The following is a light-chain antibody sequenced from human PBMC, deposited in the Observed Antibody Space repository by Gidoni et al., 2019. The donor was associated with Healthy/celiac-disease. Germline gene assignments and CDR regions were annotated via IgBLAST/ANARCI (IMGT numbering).Light chain of an antibody. CDR2: WAS. V-gene: IGKV4-1*01. Sequence: DIVMTQSPDSLAVSLGERATINCKSSQSVLYSSNNKNYLAWYPQKPGQPPKLLIYWASTRESGVPDRFSGSGSGTDFTLTISSLQAEDVAVYYCHQYYSTPWTFGQXTKVEIK. J-gene: IGKJ1*01. CDR3: HQYYSTPWT. CDR1: QSVLYSSNNKNY.